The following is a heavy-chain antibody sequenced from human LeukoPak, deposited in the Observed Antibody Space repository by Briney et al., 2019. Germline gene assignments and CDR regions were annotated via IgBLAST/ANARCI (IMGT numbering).Heavy chain of an antibody. D-gene: IGHD3-9*01. CDR1: GDSVSSNSAA. J-gene: IGHJ4*02. CDR2: TYYRSKWYN. Sequence: SPTLSLTCAISGDSVSSNSAAWNWIRQSPSRGLEWLGRTYYRSKWYNDYAVSVKSRITINPDTSKNQFSLQPNSVTPEDTAVYYCARGGFYILTGHQPFDYWGQGTLVTVSS. V-gene: IGHV6-1*01. CDR3: ARGGFYILTGHQPFDY.